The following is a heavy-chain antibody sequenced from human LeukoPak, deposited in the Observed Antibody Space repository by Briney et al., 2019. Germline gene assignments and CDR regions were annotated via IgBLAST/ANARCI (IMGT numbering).Heavy chain of an antibody. V-gene: IGHV3-48*03. CDR1: GFTFSSYE. CDR3: ARGVVVPAAPFDY. Sequence: PGGSLRLSCAASGFTFSSYEMNWVRQAPGKGLEWVSYISSSGSTIYYADSVKGRFTISRDNAKNSLYLQMNSLRAEDTAVYYCARGVVVPAAPFDYWGQGTLVTVSS. J-gene: IGHJ4*02. D-gene: IGHD2-2*01. CDR2: ISSSGSTI.